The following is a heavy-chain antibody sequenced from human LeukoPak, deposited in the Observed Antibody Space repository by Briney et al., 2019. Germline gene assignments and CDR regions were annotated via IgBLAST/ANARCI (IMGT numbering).Heavy chain of an antibody. CDR2: MYTSGIT. D-gene: IGHD1-7*01. J-gene: IGHJ4*02. Sequence: SETLSLTCTVSGDSFSSCFWSWIRQPAGKGLEWIGRMYTSGITNSNPSLKSRVTMSVDTSKNQFSLNLTSVTAADTAVYYCAREITGTRGVDYWGQGILFTVSS. CDR3: AREITGTRGVDY. V-gene: IGHV4-4*07. CDR1: GDSFSSCF.